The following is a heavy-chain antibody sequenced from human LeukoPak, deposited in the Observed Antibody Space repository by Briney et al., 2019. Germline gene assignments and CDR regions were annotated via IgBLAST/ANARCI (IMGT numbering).Heavy chain of an antibody. Sequence: SETLSLTCAVYGGSFSSYYWSWIRQPPGKGLEWIGYIYYSGSTNYNPSLKSRVTISVDTSKNQFSLKLSSVTAADTAVYYCARRFLEWSLFDPWGQGTLVTVSS. CDR3: ARRFLEWSLFDP. J-gene: IGHJ5*02. V-gene: IGHV4-59*01. CDR1: GGSFSSYY. CDR2: IYYSGST. D-gene: IGHD3-3*01.